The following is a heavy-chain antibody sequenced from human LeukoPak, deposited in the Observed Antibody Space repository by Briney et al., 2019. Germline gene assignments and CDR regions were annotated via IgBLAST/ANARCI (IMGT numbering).Heavy chain of an antibody. Sequence: GGSLRLSCAASGFTVSSNCMSCVRQAPGKGLEWVSVIYSGGTTHYADSVKGRFTISRDNSKNRLFLQMNSLRTEDTAVYYCARVVHYYDSTGLTHDAFDIWGQGTMVTVSS. CDR2: IYSGGTT. D-gene: IGHD3-22*01. V-gene: IGHV3-66*02. CDR3: ARVVHYYDSTGLTHDAFDI. CDR1: GFTVSSNC. J-gene: IGHJ3*02.